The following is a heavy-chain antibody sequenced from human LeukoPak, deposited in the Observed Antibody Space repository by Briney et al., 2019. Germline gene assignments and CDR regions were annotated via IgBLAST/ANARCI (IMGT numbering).Heavy chain of an antibody. J-gene: IGHJ5*02. CDR1: GFTFSSYA. Sequence: GGSLRLSCAASGFTFSSYAMHWVRQAPGKGLEWVAVISYDGSNKYYADSVKGRFTISRDNSKNTLYLQMNSLRAEDTAVYYCARDWIVGAIDPWGQGTLVTVSS. CDR2: ISYDGSNK. V-gene: IGHV3-30-3*01. CDR3: ARDWIVGAIDP. D-gene: IGHD1-26*01.